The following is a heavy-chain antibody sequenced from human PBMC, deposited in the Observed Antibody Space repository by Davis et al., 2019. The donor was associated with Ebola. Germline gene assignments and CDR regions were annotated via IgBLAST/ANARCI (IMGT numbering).Heavy chain of an antibody. CDR1: GGTFSSYA. D-gene: IGHD3-16*01. Sequence: SVKVSCKASGGTFSSYAISWVRQAPGQGLEWMGGIIPIFGTANYAQKFQGRVTITADESTSTAYMELSSLRSEDTAVYYCARPGGPLGGMDVWGQGTTVTVSS. CDR2: IIPIFGTA. J-gene: IGHJ6*02. V-gene: IGHV1-69*13. CDR3: ARPGGPLGGMDV.